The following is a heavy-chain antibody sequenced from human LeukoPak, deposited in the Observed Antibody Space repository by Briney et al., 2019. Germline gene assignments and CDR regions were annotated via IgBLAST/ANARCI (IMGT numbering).Heavy chain of an antibody. V-gene: IGHV3-15*01. J-gene: IGHJ4*02. D-gene: IGHD2-2*01. CDR2: IKSKTDGGTT. CDR3: TTSVYCSSTSCYVGGY. Sequence: PGGSLRLSCAASGFTFSNAWMSWVRQAPGKGLEWVGRIKSKTDGGTTDYAAPVKGRFTISRDDSKNTLYLQMISLKTEDTAVYYCTTSVYCSSTSCYVGGYWGQGTLVTVSS. CDR1: GFTFSNAW.